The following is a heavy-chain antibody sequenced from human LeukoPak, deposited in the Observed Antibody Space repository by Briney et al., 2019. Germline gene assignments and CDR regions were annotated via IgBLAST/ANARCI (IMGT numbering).Heavy chain of an antibody. D-gene: IGHD3-10*01. CDR1: GGSISSYY. J-gene: IGHJ4*02. CDR2: IYYSGST. CDR3: ARDPGYYGSGSYLDY. Sequence: SSETLSLTCTVSGGSISSYYWGWIRQPPGKGLEWIGYIYYSGSTNYNPSLKSRVTISVDTSKNQFSLKLSSVTAADTAVYYCARDPGYYGSGSYLDYWGQGTLVTVSS. V-gene: IGHV4-59*01.